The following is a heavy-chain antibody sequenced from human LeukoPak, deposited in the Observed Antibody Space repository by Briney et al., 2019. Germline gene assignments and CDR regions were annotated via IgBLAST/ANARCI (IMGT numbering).Heavy chain of an antibody. V-gene: IGHV4-4*07. CDR1: GGSISSYY. D-gene: IGHD3-22*01. J-gene: IGHJ4*02. CDR2: IYTGGST. Sequence: PSETLSLTCTVSGGSISSYYWSWIRQPAGKGLEWIGRIYTGGSTNYNPSLKSRVTMSVDTSKNQFSLKLSSVTAADTAVYYCARDPPADLIDSVNYFDYWGQGTLVTVSS. CDR3: ARDPPADLIDSVNYFDY.